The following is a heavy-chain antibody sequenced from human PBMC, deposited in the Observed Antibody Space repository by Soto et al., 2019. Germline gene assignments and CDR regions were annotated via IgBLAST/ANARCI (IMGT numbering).Heavy chain of an antibody. D-gene: IGHD3-10*01. CDR2: IYYSGST. V-gene: IGHV4-59*01. Sequence: ASETLSLTCTVSGGSISSYYWSWIRQPPGKGLEWIGYIYYSGSTNYNPSLKSRVTISVDTSKNQFSLKLSSVTAADTAVYYCARDTKDTMVRGVYYFDYWGQGTLVTVSS. CDR3: ARDTKDTMVRGVYYFDY. CDR1: GGSISSYY. J-gene: IGHJ4*02.